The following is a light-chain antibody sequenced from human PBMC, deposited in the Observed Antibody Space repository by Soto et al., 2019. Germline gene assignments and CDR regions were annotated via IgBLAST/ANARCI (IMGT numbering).Light chain of an antibody. V-gene: IGLV2-8*01. CDR3: SSYSGINHVI. CDR2: EVS. Sequence: QSALTQPPSASGSPGQSVTISCTGTSSDVGGYNYVSWYQQHPGKAPKVMIYEVSKRPSGVPDRFSGSKSGNTASLTVSGLQAEDEADYYCSSYSGINHVIFGGGTKVTVL. J-gene: IGLJ2*01. CDR1: SSDVGGYNY.